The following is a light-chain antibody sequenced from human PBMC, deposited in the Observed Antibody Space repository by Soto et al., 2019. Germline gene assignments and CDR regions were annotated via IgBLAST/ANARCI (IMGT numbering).Light chain of an antibody. J-gene: IGKJ1*01. CDR1: QDIRTA. V-gene: IGKV1-6*01. CDR3: LQDFKYPRT. Sequence: AIQMTQSPSSLSASVGDRVTITCRAIQDIRTALWWYQHKPGKAPRLLIYGTFSLQSGVPSRFSGSGSGTDFTLTISSLQPDDFATYYCLQDFKYPRTFGQETKVEVK. CDR2: GTF.